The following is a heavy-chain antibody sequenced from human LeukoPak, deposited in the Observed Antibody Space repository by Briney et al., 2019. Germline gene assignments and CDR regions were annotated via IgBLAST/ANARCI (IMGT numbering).Heavy chain of an antibody. CDR2: INPNSGGT. J-gene: IGHJ4*02. V-gene: IGHV1-2*02. CDR3: ARDDDSGSAFDY. Sequence: ASVTVSCKTSGYTFTAYYIHWVRQAPGQGPEWMGWINPNSGGTNSAQKFQGRVTMTRDTSISTYYIELSSLGSDDTAVYYCARDDDSGSAFDYWGQGTLVTVSS. D-gene: IGHD1-26*01. CDR1: GYTFTAYY.